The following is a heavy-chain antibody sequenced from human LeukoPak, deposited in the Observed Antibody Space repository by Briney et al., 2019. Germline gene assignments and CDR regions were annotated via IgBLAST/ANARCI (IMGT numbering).Heavy chain of an antibody. Sequence: GGSLRLSCAAPGFTFSSYAMSWVRQAPGKGLEWVSAISGSGGSTYYADSVKGRFTISRDNSKNTLYLQMNSLRAEDTAVYYCAKGLRFLDYFDYWGQGTLVTVSS. CDR2: ISGSGGST. D-gene: IGHD3-3*01. CDR3: AKGLRFLDYFDY. V-gene: IGHV3-23*01. CDR1: GFTFSSYA. J-gene: IGHJ4*02.